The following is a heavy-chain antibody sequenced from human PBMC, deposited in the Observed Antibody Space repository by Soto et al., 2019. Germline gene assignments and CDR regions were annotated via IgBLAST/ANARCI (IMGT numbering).Heavy chain of an antibody. D-gene: IGHD5-18*01. CDR3: EIVSYWSGYSYGTPYGMGG. Sequence: SVQVSCKASGYTFTGYYMHWVRQAPGQGLEWMGWINPNSGGTNYAQKFQGRVTMTRDTSISTAYMELSRLRSDDTAVYYCEIVSYWSGYSYGTPYGMGGLGQGTTVSVA. CDR2: INPNSGGT. J-gene: IGHJ6*02. V-gene: IGHV1-2*02. CDR1: GYTFTGYY.